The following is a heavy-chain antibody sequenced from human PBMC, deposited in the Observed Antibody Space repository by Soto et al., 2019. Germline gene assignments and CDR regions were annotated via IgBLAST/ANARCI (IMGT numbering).Heavy chain of an antibody. V-gene: IGHV4-31*03. CDR1: GGSITSGGYY. Sequence: QVQLQESGPGLVKPSQTLSLICSVSGGSITSGGYYWNWIRQHPGKGLQWVGCIDYSGGTTYNPSLKSRLTMSVDISNNQFSLRLTSVTAADTAVYFCARAILLWPRAANGMDVWGQGTTVTVSS. J-gene: IGHJ6*02. CDR2: IDYSGGT. D-gene: IGHD3-10*01. CDR3: ARAILLWPRAANGMDV.